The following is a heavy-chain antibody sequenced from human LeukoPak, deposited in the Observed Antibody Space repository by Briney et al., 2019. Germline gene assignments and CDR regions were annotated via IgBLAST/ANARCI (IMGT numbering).Heavy chain of an antibody. Sequence: QPGGSLRLSCAASRFTFSSCSMNWVRQAPGKGLEWVANIKQDGSEKYYVDSVKGRFTISRDNAKNSLYLQMNSLRAEDTAVYYCATLGSSSSRYYYMDVWGKGTTVTVSS. D-gene: IGHD6-6*01. CDR3: ATLGSSSSRYYYMDV. CDR1: RFTFSSCS. V-gene: IGHV3-7*01. J-gene: IGHJ6*03. CDR2: IKQDGSEK.